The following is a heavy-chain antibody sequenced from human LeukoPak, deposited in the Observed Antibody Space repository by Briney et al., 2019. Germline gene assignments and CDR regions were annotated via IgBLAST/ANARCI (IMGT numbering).Heavy chain of an antibody. D-gene: IGHD2-15*01. V-gene: IGHV3-30*02. CDR2: IRYDGSNK. CDR1: GFTFSSYG. CDR3: AKGSPYCSGGSCYRGPFDY. Sequence: GGSLRLSCAASGFTFSSYGMHWVRQAPGKGLEWVAFIRYDGSNKYYADSVNGRFTISRDNSKNTLYLQMNSLRAEDTAVYYCAKGSPYCSGGSCYRGPFDYWGQGTLVTVSS. J-gene: IGHJ4*02.